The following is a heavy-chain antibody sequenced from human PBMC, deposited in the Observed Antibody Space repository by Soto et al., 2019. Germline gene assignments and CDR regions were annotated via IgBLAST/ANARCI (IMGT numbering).Heavy chain of an antibody. D-gene: IGHD5-18*01. Sequence: QLQLQESGSGLVRPSETLSLTCVVSGCSTISVGFSWTWLRPSPGRGQERIGYIFQSGSAYYNPSLKSQVTFSIDKSKNQIALTLTSVAAADTALYYCARYAIGQDGYSYGLADWGQGFRVNVSS. CDR1: GCSTISVGFS. J-gene: IGHJ4*02. CDR2: IFQSGSA. V-gene: IGHV4-30-2*06. CDR3: ARYAIGQDGYSYGLAD.